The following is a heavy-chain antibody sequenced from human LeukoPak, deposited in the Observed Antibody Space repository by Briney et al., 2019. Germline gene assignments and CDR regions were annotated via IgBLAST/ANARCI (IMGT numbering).Heavy chain of an antibody. D-gene: IGHD5-18*01. CDR2: ISGSGGST. Sequence: PGGSLRLSCAASGFTFSSYAMSGVRQARGKGLEGVSAISGSGGSTYYADSVKGRFTISRDNSKTTLYLQMNSLRAEDTAVYYCAKDRRRWIQLWLPLYYFDYWGQGTLVTVSS. J-gene: IGHJ4*02. CDR3: AKDRRRWIQLWLPLYYFDY. CDR1: GFTFSSYA. V-gene: IGHV3-23*01.